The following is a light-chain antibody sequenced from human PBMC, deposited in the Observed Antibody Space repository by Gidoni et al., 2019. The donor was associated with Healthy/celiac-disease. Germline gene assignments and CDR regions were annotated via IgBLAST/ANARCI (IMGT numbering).Light chain of an antibody. V-gene: IGKV3-11*01. J-gene: IGKJ5*01. CDR1: QSVSSY. CDR3: QRRSNWPPIT. CDR2: YAS. Sequence: DIVLQQSPATLSLSPGERATISCRASQSVSSYVAWYQRKPGPAPRLLSYYASNSATGIPARFSGGGSGTDFSHTICRLGPEDFAVFYCQRRSNWPPITFGQGTRLEIK.